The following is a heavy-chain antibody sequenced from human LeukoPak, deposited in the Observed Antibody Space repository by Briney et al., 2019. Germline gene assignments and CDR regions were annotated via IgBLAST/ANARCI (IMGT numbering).Heavy chain of an antibody. J-gene: IGHJ5*02. CDR2: IYYSGST. CDR1: GGSISSGGYY. V-gene: IGHV4-31*03. Sequence: SETLSLTCTVSGGSISSGGYYWRWIRQHPGKGLEWIGYIYYSGSTYYNPSLKSRVTISVDTSKNQFSLKLSSVTAADTAVYYCARDRCSSTSCYGRGVWFDPWGQGTLVTVSS. D-gene: IGHD2-2*01. CDR3: ARDRCSSTSCYGRGVWFDP.